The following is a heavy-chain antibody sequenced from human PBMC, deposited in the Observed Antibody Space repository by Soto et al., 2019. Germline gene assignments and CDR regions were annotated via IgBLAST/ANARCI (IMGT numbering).Heavy chain of an antibody. Sequence: PTQPLSCAICGDRVCNTGAAWNWIRQYPSGGLEWLGRTYYRSKWFNDYAVSVKSRITTSPDTSKNQFSLQLNAVTPDDTAVYSCARVPPTMLHGFDCWGQGTLVTVSS. D-gene: IGHD2-15*01. CDR3: ARVPPTMLHGFDC. CDR2: TYYRSKWFN. V-gene: IGHV6-1*01. J-gene: IGHJ4*02. CDR1: GDRVCNTGAA.